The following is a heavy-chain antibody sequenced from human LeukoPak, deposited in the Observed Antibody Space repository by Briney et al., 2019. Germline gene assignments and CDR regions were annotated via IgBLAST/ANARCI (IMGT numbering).Heavy chain of an antibody. V-gene: IGHV3-53*01. CDR2: IYSGGST. CDR1: GFTVSSNS. J-gene: IGHJ4*02. D-gene: IGHD6-19*01. CDR3: ASSAFYGQWLVEG. Sequence: GGSLRLSCTVSGFTVSSNSMSWVRQAPGKGLEWVSVIYSGGSTYYADSVKGRFTISRDNSKNTLYLQMNSLRAEDTAVYYCASSAFYGQWLVEGWGQGTLVTVSS.